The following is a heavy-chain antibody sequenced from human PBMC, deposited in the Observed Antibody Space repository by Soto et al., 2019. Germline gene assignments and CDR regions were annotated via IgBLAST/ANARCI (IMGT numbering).Heavy chain of an antibody. V-gene: IGHV1-46*01. CDR1: GYSFSRYY. D-gene: IGHD6-13*01. CDR3: ARSFKGTLGTYYFDY. Sequence: QVHLVQSGAEVKEPGASVNVSCKASGYSFSRYYIFWVRQAPGQGLEWVGVINPSGASTNYAQKCQGRVSMTRDTSTSTAYMELSSLGSEDTAVYYCARSFKGTLGTYYFDYWGQGTLVTVSS. J-gene: IGHJ4*02. CDR2: INPSGAST.